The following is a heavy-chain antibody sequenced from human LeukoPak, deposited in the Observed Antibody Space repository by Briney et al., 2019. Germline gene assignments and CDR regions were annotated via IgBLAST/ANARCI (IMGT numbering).Heavy chain of an antibody. V-gene: IGHV4-34*01. J-gene: IGHJ6*02. Sequence: PSETLSLTCAVYGGSFSDYYWTWIRQPPGKGLEWIGETNHSGSTNYNPSLKSRVTISVATSKNQFSLKLSSVTAADTAVYYCARGPYSSGWFQTYGMDVWGQGTTVTVSS. D-gene: IGHD6-19*01. CDR2: TNHSGST. CDR3: ARGPYSSGWFQTYGMDV. CDR1: GGSFSDYY.